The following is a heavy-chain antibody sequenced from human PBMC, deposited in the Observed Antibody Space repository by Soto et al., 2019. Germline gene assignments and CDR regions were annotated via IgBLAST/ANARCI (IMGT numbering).Heavy chain of an antibody. V-gene: IGHV4-39*01. D-gene: IGHD3-16*02. Sequence: SETLSLTCTVSGGSISSSSYYWGWIRQPPGKGLEWIGSIYCSGSTYYNPSLKSPVTISVDTSKNQFSLKLSSVTAADTAVYYCARAIMITFGGVIVYFDYWGQGTLVTVSS. J-gene: IGHJ4*02. CDR1: GGSISSSSYY. CDR3: ARAIMITFGGVIVYFDY. CDR2: IYCSGST.